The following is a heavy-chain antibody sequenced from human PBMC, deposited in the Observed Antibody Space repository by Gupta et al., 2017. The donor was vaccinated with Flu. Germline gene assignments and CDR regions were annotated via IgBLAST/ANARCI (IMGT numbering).Heavy chain of an antibody. V-gene: IGHV4-59*01. CDR1: GGSISSYY. Sequence: QVQLQESGPGLVKPSETLSLTCTVSGGSISSYYWSWIRQPPGKGLEWIGYIYYSGSTNYNPSLKSRVTISVDTSKNQFSLKLSSVTAADTAVYYCARESVLGGLDYWGQGTLVTVSS. CDR3: ARESVLGGLDY. CDR2: IYYSGST. J-gene: IGHJ4*02. D-gene: IGHD1-26*01.